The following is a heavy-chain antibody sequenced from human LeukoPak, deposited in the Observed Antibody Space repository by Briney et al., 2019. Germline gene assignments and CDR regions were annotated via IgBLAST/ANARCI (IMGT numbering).Heavy chain of an antibody. J-gene: IGHJ3*02. CDR1: GYTFTSYG. Sequence: ASVKVPCKASGYTFTSYGINWVRQATGQGLEWMGWMNPNSGNTGYAQKFQGRVTITRNTSISTAYMELSSLRSEDTAVYYCARVPGRSGYRMGNAFDIWGQGTMVTVSS. CDR3: ARVPGRSGYRMGNAFDI. CDR2: MNPNSGNT. D-gene: IGHD3-3*01. V-gene: IGHV1-8*03.